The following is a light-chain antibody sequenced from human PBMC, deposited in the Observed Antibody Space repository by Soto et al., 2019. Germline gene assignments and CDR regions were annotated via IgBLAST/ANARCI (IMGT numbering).Light chain of an antibody. CDR2: GAT. J-gene: IGKJ3*01. V-gene: IGKV1-27*01. CDR3: QKYNSAPFT. CDR1: QGIANY. Sequence: DILMTQSPSSLSASVGDRVTITCRASQGIANYLAWYQQEPGKPPNLLIYGATTLQSGVPSRFSGSGSGTDFTLAIVSLQPDDVATYYCQKYNSAPFTFGPGTKVDIK.